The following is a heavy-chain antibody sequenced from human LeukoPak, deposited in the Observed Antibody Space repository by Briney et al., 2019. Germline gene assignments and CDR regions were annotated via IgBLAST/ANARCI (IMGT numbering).Heavy chain of an antibody. J-gene: IGHJ5*02. CDR1: GGSFSGYY. Sequence: SSEPLSLPCAVYGGSFSGYYWSWIRQPPGKGLEWIGEINHSGSNNYNPSLKSRVTISVDTSKNQFSLKLSSVTAADTAVYYCARGRLSWYLNWFDPWGQGTLVTVSS. D-gene: IGHD6-13*01. V-gene: IGHV4-34*01. CDR3: ARGRLSWYLNWFDP. CDR2: INHSGSN.